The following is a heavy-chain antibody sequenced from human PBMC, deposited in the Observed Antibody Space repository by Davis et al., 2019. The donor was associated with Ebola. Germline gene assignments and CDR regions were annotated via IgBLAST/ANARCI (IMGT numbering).Heavy chain of an antibody. CDR1: GGTFSSYT. J-gene: IGHJ6*03. V-gene: IGHV1-69*13. D-gene: IGHD3-3*01. Sequence: SVKVSCKASGGTFSSYTISWVRQAPGQGLEWMGGIIPIFGTANYAQKFQGRVTITADESTSTAYMELSSLRSEDTAVYYCARGVPVLRFLEWLSSDPYYYYMDVWGKGTTVTVSS. CDR2: IIPIFGTA. CDR3: ARGVPVLRFLEWLSSDPYYYYMDV.